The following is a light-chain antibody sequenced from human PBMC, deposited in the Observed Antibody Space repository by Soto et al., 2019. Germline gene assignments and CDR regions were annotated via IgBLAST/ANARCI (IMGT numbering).Light chain of an antibody. CDR3: QQYYSSPPT. V-gene: IGKV4-1*01. CDR2: WAS. Sequence: DIVMTQSPDSLAVSLGERATINCKSSQSVLYSSNNKNYLTWYQQKPGQPPKLLIYWASTRESGVPDRFSGRESGTDFTLTISSLQAEDVAVYYCQQYYSSPPTFGQGNKVEIK. CDR1: QSVLYSSNNKNY. J-gene: IGKJ1*01.